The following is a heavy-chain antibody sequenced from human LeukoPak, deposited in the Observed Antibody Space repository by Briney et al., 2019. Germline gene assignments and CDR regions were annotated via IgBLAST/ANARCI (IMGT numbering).Heavy chain of an antibody. J-gene: IGHJ5*02. Sequence: ASVKVSCKASGYTFTSYGISWVRQAPGQGLEWMGWISAYNGNTNYAQKLQGRVTMTTDTSTSTAYMELRSLRSDDTAVYYCARDWSFGSGSYNNWFDPRGQGTLVTVSS. CDR1: GYTFTSYG. D-gene: IGHD3-10*01. CDR2: ISAYNGNT. V-gene: IGHV1-18*04. CDR3: ARDWSFGSGSYNNWFDP.